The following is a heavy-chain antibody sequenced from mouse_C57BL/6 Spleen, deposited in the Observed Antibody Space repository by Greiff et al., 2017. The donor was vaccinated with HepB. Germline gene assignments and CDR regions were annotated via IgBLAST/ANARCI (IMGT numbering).Heavy chain of an antibody. CDR2: IRLKSDNYAT. Sequence: EVMLVESGGGLVQPGGSMKLSCVASGFTFSNYWMNWVRQSPEKGLEWVAQIRLKSDNYATHYAESVKGMFTISRDESKSSVYLQMNNLRAEDTGIYYCTGGWYVDGWGTGTTVTVSS. V-gene: IGHV6-3*01. CDR3: TGGWYVDG. CDR1: GFTFSNYW. J-gene: IGHJ1*03.